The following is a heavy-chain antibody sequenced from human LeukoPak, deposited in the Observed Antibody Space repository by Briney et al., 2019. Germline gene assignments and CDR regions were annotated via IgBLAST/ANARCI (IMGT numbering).Heavy chain of an antibody. CDR3: AKMKGHPLPKYYMDV. CDR1: GFTFSGFA. J-gene: IGHJ6*01. CDR2: ISGTGDNT. D-gene: IGHD1-26*01. V-gene: IGHV3-23*01. Sequence: GGSLRLSCAASGFTFSGFAMRWVRRTPGKGLEWVSGISGTGDNTLYADSVKGRFTISRDNSKNTLSLEMNSLRAEDTAVYYCAKMKGHPLPKYYMDVWGQRTTVTVSS.